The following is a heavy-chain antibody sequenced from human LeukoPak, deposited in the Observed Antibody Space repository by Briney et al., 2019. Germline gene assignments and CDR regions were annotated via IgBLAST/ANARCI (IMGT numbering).Heavy chain of an antibody. Sequence: AGGSLRLSCAASGFTFSSYGMHWVRQAPGKGLEWVAFIRYDGSNKYYADSVKGRFTISRDNSKNTLYLQMNSLRAEDTAVYYCARGLGYGGNSIVFRKLDYWGQGTLVTVSS. V-gene: IGHV3-30*02. CDR2: IRYDGSNK. CDR1: GFTFSSYG. CDR3: ARGLGYGGNSIVFRKLDY. J-gene: IGHJ4*02. D-gene: IGHD4-23*01.